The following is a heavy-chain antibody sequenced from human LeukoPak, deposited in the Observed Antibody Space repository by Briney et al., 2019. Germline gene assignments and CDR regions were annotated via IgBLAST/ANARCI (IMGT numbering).Heavy chain of an antibody. CDR3: ARSPLRRGYCSSTSCNNYYYYGMDV. D-gene: IGHD2-2*02. Sequence: PGASLRLSCAASGFTFSNYAMSWVRQAPGKGLEWVSYISSSGSTIYYADSVKGRFTISRDNAKNSLYLQMNSLRAEDTAVYYCARSPLRRGYCSSTSCNNYYYYGMDVWGKGTTVTVSS. CDR1: GFTFSNYA. J-gene: IGHJ6*04. CDR2: ISSSGSTI. V-gene: IGHV3-48*03.